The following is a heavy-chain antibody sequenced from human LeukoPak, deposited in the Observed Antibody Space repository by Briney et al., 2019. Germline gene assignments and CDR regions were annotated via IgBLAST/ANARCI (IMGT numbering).Heavy chain of an antibody. CDR2: ISADNGNT. CDR3: AKTRGRTWWDLLVY. Sequence: ASVKVSCKASGHTFTNYGITWLRQAPGQGLEWMGWISADNGNTNYAEKFQGRVTISTDTSTSTAYMELRDLRSDDTAVYYCAKTRGRTWWDLLVYWGQGTLVTVSS. J-gene: IGHJ4*02. CDR1: GHTFTNYG. V-gene: IGHV1-18*01. D-gene: IGHD1-26*01.